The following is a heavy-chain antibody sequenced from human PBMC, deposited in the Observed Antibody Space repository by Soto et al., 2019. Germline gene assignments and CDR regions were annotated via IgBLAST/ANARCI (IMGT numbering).Heavy chain of an antibody. V-gene: IGHV4-59*08. Sequence: SETLSLTCTVSGGSISSYYWSWIRQPPGKGLEWIGYIYYSGSTNYNPSLKSRVTRSVDTSKNQFSLKLSSVTAADTAVYYCARHARYYDILTGYSTLSWFDPWGQGTLVTVSS. CDR1: GGSISSYY. J-gene: IGHJ5*02. CDR3: ARHARYYDILTGYSTLSWFDP. CDR2: IYYSGST. D-gene: IGHD3-9*01.